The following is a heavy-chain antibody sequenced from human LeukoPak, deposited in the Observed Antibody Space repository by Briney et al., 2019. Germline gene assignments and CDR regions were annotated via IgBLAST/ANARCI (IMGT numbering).Heavy chain of an antibody. CDR3: ARGPGIAAAGSFFFDY. J-gene: IGHJ4*02. D-gene: IGHD6-13*01. V-gene: IGHV1-2*02. Sequence: ASVKVSCKASGYTFTGYYMHWVRQAPGQGLEWMGWINPNSGGTNYAQKFQGRVTMTTDTSTSTAYMELRSLRSDDTAVYYCARGPGIAAAGSFFFDYWGQGTLVTVSS. CDR1: GYTFTGYY. CDR2: INPNSGGT.